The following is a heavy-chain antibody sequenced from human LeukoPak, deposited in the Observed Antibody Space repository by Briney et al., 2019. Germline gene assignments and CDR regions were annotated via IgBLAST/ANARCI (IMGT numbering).Heavy chain of an antibody. D-gene: IGHD2-2*01. V-gene: IGHV3-21*01. CDR3: ARDRVPAAALRGPHWFDP. J-gene: IGHJ5*02. Sequence: GGSLRLSCAASGFPFSNYNMNWVRQAPGKGLEWVSSISSSSSYIYYADSVKGRFTISGDNAKNSLYLQMNSLRAEDTAVYYCARDRVPAAALRGPHWFDPWGQGTLVTVSS. CDR2: ISSSSSYI. CDR1: GFPFSNYN.